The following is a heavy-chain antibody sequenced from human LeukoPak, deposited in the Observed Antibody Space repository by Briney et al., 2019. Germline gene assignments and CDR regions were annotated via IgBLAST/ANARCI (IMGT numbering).Heavy chain of an antibody. CDR2: ISDSGTSH. Sequence: GGSLRLSCAASGFTFSSYAMIWVRQAPGKGLERVSLISDSGTSHYYPDSVKGRFTISRDNSKNTVYLQMNSLRAEDTAVYYCAKGVSGYGSGRPFDYWGQGTLVTVSS. CDR3: AKGVSGYGSGRPFDY. D-gene: IGHD3-10*01. CDR1: GFTFSSYA. V-gene: IGHV3-23*01. J-gene: IGHJ4*02.